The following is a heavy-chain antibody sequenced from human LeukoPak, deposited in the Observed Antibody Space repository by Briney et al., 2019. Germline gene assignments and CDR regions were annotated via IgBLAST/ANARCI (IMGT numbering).Heavy chain of an antibody. CDR3: ARDSGGVDY. CDR2: IYYSGST. V-gene: IGHV4-61*01. Sequence: SETLSLTCTVSGGSVSSGSYYWSWIRQPPGKGLEWSGYIYYSGSTNYNPSLKSRVTISVDTSKNQSSQKLSSVTAADTAVYYCARDSGGVDYWGQGTLVTVSS. D-gene: IGHD3-10*01. J-gene: IGHJ4*02. CDR1: GGSVSSGSYY.